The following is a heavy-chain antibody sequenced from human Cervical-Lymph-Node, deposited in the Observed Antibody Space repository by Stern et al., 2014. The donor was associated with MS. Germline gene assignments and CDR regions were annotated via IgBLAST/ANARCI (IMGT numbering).Heavy chain of an antibody. CDR2: IYPDDSDT. V-gene: IGHV5-51*04. CDR1: GYSFTIYY. CDR3: ARHVQGFDY. J-gene: IGHJ4*02. Sequence: EVQLEESGAEVKKPGASLKISCKLSGYSFTIYYIAWVRQMPGKGLEWMGVIYPDDSDTAYSPSFQGQVTISADKPIATAYLQWSSLRASDTAMYYCARHVQGFDYWGQGTLVTVSS.